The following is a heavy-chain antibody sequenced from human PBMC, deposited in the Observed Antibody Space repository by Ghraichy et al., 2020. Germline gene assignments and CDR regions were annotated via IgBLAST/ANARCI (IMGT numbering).Heavy chain of an antibody. J-gene: IGHJ4*02. CDR2: IWSDGSFK. D-gene: IGHD1-7*01. Sequence: GGSLRLSCAASGFTFSSYGIHWVRQAPGMGLEWVALIWSDGSFKYYADSVKGRFTISRDNSKNTIYLQMNSLRAEDAAVYYCARDITGTYFDYWGQGTLVTVSS. V-gene: IGHV3-33*01. CDR3: ARDITGTYFDY. CDR1: GFTFSSYG.